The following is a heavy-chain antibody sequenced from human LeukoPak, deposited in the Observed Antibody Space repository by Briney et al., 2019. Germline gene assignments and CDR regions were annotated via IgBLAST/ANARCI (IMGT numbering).Heavy chain of an antibody. Sequence: SETLSLTCTVSGGSISSSSYYWGWIRQPPGKGLEWIGSIYYSGSTYYNPSLKSRVTISVDTSKNQFSLKLSSVAAADTAVYYCAREILHRYYDSSGYSDYWGQGTLVTVSS. D-gene: IGHD3-22*01. CDR2: IYYSGST. V-gene: IGHV4-39*07. CDR3: AREILHRYYDSSGYSDY. CDR1: GGSISSSSYY. J-gene: IGHJ4*02.